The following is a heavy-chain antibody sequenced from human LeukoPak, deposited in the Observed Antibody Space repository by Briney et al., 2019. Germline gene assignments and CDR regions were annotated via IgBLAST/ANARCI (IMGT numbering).Heavy chain of an antibody. J-gene: IGHJ4*02. CDR2: IYYSGST. V-gene: IGHV4-59*01. CDR3: ARGAAGYSYG. Sequence: PSETLSLTCTVSGGSISSYYWSWIRQPPGEGLEWIGYIYYSGSTNYNPSLKSRVTISVDTSKNQFSLKLSSVTAADTAVYYCARGAAGYSYGWGQGTLVTVSS. D-gene: IGHD5-18*01. CDR1: GGSISSYY.